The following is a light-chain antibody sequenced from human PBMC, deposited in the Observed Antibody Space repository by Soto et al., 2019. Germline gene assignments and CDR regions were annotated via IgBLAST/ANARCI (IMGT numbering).Light chain of an antibody. J-gene: IGKJ1*01. V-gene: IGKV3-15*01. CDR1: QSVSIN. Sequence: EIVLTQSPATLSVSPGERATLSCRASQSVSINLAWYQQKPVQAPRLLIYGASTRATGIPARFSGSGSGTEFTLTISSLQSEDFAVYYCQPYNNWPWTFGQGTKV. CDR2: GAS. CDR3: QPYNNWPWT.